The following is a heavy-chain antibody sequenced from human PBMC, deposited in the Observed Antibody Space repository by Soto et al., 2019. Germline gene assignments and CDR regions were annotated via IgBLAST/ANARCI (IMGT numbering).Heavy chain of an antibody. Sequence: ASVKVSCKASGYTFTGYYMHWVRQAPGQGLEWMGWINPNSGGTNYAQTFQGRITMTTDTSTSTVYMELRSLRSEDTAVYYCARSSGGVVGIIIDGSNWLDPWGQGALVTVYS. V-gene: IGHV1-2*02. CDR2: INPNSGGT. CDR3: ARSSGGVVGIIIDGSNWLDP. CDR1: GYTFTGYY. D-gene: IGHD3-16*02. J-gene: IGHJ5*02.